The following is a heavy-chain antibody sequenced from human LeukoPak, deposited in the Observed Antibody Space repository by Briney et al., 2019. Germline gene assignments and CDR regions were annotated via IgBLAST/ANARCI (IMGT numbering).Heavy chain of an antibody. CDR2: ISSSSYI. D-gene: IGHD6-13*01. J-gene: IGHJ4*02. CDR3: ARGGYSSSYFDY. Sequence: GGSLRLSCAASGFTFSSYSMNWVRQAPGKGLEWVSSISSSSYIYYADSVKGRFTISRDIAKNSLYLQMNSLRAEDTAVYYCARGGYSSSYFDYWGQGTLVTVSS. V-gene: IGHV3-21*01. CDR1: GFTFSSYS.